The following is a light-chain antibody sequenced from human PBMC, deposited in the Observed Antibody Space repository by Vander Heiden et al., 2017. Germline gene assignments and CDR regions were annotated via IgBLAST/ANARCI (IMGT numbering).Light chain of an antibody. CDR2: AAS. V-gene: IGKV1-39*01. CDR3: QQSYTTPRT. CDR1: QNITTY. J-gene: IGKJ1*01. Sequence: DIQMTQSPSSLSASVGDRVTITCRASQNITTYLNWYQHKPGKAPNLLIYAASSLQSGVPSRFSGVGSVTDFTLTISSLQPEDFATYFCQQSYTTPRTFGQGTKVEIK.